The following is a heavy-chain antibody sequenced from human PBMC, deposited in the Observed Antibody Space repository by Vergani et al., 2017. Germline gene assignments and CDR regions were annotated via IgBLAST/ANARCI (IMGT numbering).Heavy chain of an antibody. J-gene: IGHJ1*01. Sequence: QVHLVESGGGVVQPGRSLRLSCVVSGFTSSYYGMHWVRQAPGKGLEWVAVISYDGTQKYYADSVKGRFTISRDNSKSTLYLQMNSLRPEDTAVYYCATKRCGTPGCQIGYFREWGQGTLVTVSS. CDR1: GFTSSYYG. CDR2: ISYDGTQK. V-gene: IGHV3-30*03. CDR3: ATKRCGTPGCQIGYFRE. D-gene: IGHD1-1*01.